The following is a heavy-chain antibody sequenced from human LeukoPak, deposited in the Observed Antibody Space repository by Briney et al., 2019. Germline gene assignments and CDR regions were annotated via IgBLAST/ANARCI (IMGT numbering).Heavy chain of an antibody. J-gene: IGHJ6*03. V-gene: IGHV4-39*07. Sequence: SETLSLTCTVSGGSISSSSYYWGWIRQPPGKGLEWIGSIYYSGSTYYNPSLKSRVTISVDTSKNQFSLKLSSVTAADTAVYYCATQPSSGRGVYSTSSFYYYMDVWGKGTTVTVSS. CDR1: GGSISSSSYY. CDR2: IYYSGST. D-gene: IGHD2-2*01. CDR3: ATQPSSGRGVYSTSSFYYYMDV.